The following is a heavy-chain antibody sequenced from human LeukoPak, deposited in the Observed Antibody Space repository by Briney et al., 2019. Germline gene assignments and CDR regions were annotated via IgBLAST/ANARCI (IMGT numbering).Heavy chain of an antibody. V-gene: IGHV3-30*03. J-gene: IGHJ4*02. CDR1: GFTFSSYS. CDR2: ISYDGSNK. Sequence: PGGSLRLSCAASGFTFSSYSMNWVRQAPGKGLEWVAVISYDGSNKYYADSVKGRFTISRDNSKNTLYLQMNSLRAEDTAVYYCARATAVYSGYDYWGQGTLVTVSS. D-gene: IGHD5-12*01. CDR3: ARATAVYSGYDY.